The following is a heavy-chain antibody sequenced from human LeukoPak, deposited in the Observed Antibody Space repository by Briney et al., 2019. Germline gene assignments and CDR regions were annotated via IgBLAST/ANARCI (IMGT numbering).Heavy chain of an antibody. J-gene: IGHJ6*03. D-gene: IGHD2-2*02. CDR3: ATGYCSSTSCYTYYYYMDV. CDR1: GGTFSSYA. Sequence: SVKVSCKASGGTFSSYAISWLRQAPGQGLEWMGGIIPIFGTANYAQKFQGRVTITTDESTSTAYMELSSLRSEDTAVYYCATGYCSSTSCYTYYYYMDVWGKGTTVTVSS. V-gene: IGHV1-69*05. CDR2: IIPIFGTA.